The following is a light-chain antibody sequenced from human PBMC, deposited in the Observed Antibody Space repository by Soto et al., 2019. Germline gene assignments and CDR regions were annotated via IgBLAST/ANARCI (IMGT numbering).Light chain of an antibody. Sequence: DIQMTQSPSSLSASVGDRVTITCRASQSISSYLNWYQQKPGKAPKLLIYAASSLQSGVPSRFSGSGSGTDFTLTISSLQPEDFASYYCQLSYSTPPFGPGTKVDIK. V-gene: IGKV1-39*01. CDR1: QSISSY. J-gene: IGKJ3*01. CDR2: AAS. CDR3: QLSYSTPP.